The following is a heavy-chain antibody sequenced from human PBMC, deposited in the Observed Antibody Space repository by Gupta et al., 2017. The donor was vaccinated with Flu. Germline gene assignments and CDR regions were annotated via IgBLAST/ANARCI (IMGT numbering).Heavy chain of an antibody. Sequence: QDQVVQSGAEVKKPGASVKVSCEASGSTFINHYMHWVRQAPGQGLEWMGVISPKGDSTRNARKFLGRVTVTRATSTGTVYMELHSLGSEDTAVYYCASELATTGMLGYWGQGTLVTVSS. CDR2: ISPKGDST. CDR1: GSTFINHY. D-gene: IGHD3-10*01. CDR3: ASELATTGMLGY. J-gene: IGHJ4*02. V-gene: IGHV1-46*01.